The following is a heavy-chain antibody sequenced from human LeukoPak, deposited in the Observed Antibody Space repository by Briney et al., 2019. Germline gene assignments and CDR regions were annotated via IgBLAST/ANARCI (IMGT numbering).Heavy chain of an antibody. CDR3: AIPFGDYYYGMDL. D-gene: IGHD3-10*01. J-gene: IGHJ6*02. CDR2: MNTNSGNT. V-gene: IGHV1-8*01. Sequence: GASVKVSCKASGYIFTSYDINWVRQATGQGLEWMGWMNTNSGNTGYAQKVQGRVTMTRNTSISTAYMEPSSLKSEDTAVYYCAIPFGDYYYGMDLWGQGTTVTVSS. CDR1: GYIFTSYD.